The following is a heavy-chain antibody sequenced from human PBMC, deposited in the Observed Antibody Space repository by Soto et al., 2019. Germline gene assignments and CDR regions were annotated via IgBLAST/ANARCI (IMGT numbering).Heavy chain of an antibody. CDR1: GGSFSGYY. D-gene: IGHD3-10*01. Sequence: PSETLSLTCAVYGGSFSGYYWSWIRQPPGKGLEWIGEINHSGSTNYNPSLKSRVTISVDTSKNQFSLKLSSVTAADTAVYYCAGLLIGSGSYFFDYWGQGTLVTVSS. CDR3: AGLLIGSGSYFFDY. CDR2: INHSGST. V-gene: IGHV4-34*01. J-gene: IGHJ4*02.